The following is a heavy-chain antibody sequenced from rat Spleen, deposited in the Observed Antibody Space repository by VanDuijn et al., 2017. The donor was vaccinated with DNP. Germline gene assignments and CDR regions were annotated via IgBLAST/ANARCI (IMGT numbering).Heavy chain of an antibody. CDR1: GITFSDYS. CDR2: IVYDGSGS. J-gene: IGHJ4*01. CDR3: TTHGSIASVSTGAMNV. D-gene: IGHD1-2*01. V-gene: IGHV5S10*01. Sequence: EEQLMESGGGLVQPGRSLKLSCEASGITFSDYSMAWVRQAPKKGLEWVATIVYDGSGSYYGDSVMGRFIISRDNAKNTLYLQMDSLRSEETATYFCTTHGSIASVSTGAMNVWGQGTSVTVSS.